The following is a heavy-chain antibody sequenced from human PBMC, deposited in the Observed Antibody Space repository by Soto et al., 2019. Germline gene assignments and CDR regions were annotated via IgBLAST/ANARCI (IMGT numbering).Heavy chain of an antibody. V-gene: IGHV4-34*01. CDR2: ISHSGST. CDR3: ARWWLGGYDSYFDY. D-gene: IGHD5-12*01. CDR1: GGSISSYY. Sequence: ETLSLTCTVSGGSISSYYWSWIRQPPGKGLEWIGEISHSGSTDYNPSLKSRLTISIDASKNQFSLKLSSVTAADTAVYYCARWWLGGYDSYFDYWGQGALVTVSS. J-gene: IGHJ4*02.